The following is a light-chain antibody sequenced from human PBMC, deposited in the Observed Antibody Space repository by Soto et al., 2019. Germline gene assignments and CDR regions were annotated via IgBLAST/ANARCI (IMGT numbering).Light chain of an antibody. V-gene: IGKV3-15*01. CDR1: QSVSSS. Sequence: EIVMTQSPATLSVSPGERATLSCRASQSVSSSLAWYQHKPGQAPRLLIYGASTRATGVPARFSGSGSGTDFTLTISSLPSEDFAVSYCQQYKDWPPITFGQGTRLDIK. CDR2: GAS. CDR3: QQYKDWPPIT. J-gene: IGKJ5*01.